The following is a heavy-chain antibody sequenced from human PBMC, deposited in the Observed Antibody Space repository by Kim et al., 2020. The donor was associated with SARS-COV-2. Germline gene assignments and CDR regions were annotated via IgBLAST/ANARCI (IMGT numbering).Heavy chain of an antibody. V-gene: IGHV3-21*01. CDR3: ARTTETTY. Sequence: GGSLRLSCAASGVTFSSYSMNWVRQATGKGLEWVSSSSRSSRYIYYEDSVQGRFTISRDNAKNSLYLQMKRLRAEDTAVYYCARTTETTYWGQGTLLTVSS. J-gene: IGHJ4*02. D-gene: IGHD1-7*01. CDR1: GVTFSSYS. CDR2: SSRSSRYI.